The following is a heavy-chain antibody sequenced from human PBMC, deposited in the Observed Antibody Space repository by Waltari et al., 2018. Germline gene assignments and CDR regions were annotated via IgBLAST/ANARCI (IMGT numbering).Heavy chain of an antibody. D-gene: IGHD3-10*01. CDR1: GFTFSSYS. CDR3: ARDLLLWTPSNWFDP. CDR2: IKQDGSEK. J-gene: IGHJ5*02. V-gene: IGHV3-7*01. Sequence: EVQLVESGGGLVQPGGSLRLSCAASGFTFSSYSMNWVRQAPGKGLEWVANIKQDGSEKYYVDSVKGRFTISRDNAKNSLYLQMNSLRAEDTAVYYCARDLLLWTPSNWFDPWGQGTLVTVSS.